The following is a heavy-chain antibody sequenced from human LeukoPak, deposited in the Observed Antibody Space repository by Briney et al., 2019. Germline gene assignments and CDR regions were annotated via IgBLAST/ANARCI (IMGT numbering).Heavy chain of an antibody. CDR3: ARDDSGFDS. Sequence: SGTLSLTCTVSGGSVSSGGYFWSWIRQPPGKGLEWIGHIDSSGNTKYEPSLKSRVTISVDTSKNHFSLNLNSVTDADTAVYFCARDDSGFDSWGQGTLVIVSS. J-gene: IGHJ4*02. CDR1: GGSVSSGGYF. CDR2: IDSSGNT. D-gene: IGHD3-3*01. V-gene: IGHV4-61*03.